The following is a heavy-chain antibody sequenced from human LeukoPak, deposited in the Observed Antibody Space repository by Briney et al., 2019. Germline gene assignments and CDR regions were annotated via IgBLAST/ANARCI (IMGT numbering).Heavy chain of an antibody. V-gene: IGHV4-61*02. CDR3: ARDEGGFDY. D-gene: IGHD3-16*01. CDR2: IYTSGST. Sequence: PSQTLSLTCTVSGGSISSGSYYWSWIRQPAGKGLEWIGPIYTSGSTNYNPSLKSRVTISVDTSKNQFSLKLSSVTAADTAVYYCARDEGGFDYWGQGTLVTVSS. CDR1: GGSISSGSYY. J-gene: IGHJ4*02.